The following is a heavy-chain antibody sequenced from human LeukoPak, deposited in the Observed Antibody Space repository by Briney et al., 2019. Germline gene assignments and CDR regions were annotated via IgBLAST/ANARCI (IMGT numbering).Heavy chain of an antibody. V-gene: IGHV3-74*01. CDR1: GFTFSSYW. Sequence: GGSLRLSCAASGFTFSSYWMHWVRQAPGKGRVWVARINSDGSSTSYADSVKGGFTISRDNAKNTLYLQMNSLRAEDTAVYYCARERDCSSTSCYSWWFDPWGQGTLVTVSS. CDR3: ARERDCSSTSCYSWWFDP. CDR2: INSDGSST. D-gene: IGHD2-2*01. J-gene: IGHJ5*02.